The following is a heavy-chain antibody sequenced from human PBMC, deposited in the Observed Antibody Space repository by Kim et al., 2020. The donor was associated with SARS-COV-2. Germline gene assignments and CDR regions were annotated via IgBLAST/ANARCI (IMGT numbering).Heavy chain of an antibody. J-gene: IGHJ4*02. V-gene: IGHV3-7*03. Sequence: GGSLRLSCAASGFTFSSHWMSWVRLAPGKGLEWVAQIKPDGSEKYYVDSVKGRFTISRDNAKSALYLQMNSLRAEDTAVYYCARLRDRGYFDYCGQGTLVTVSS. CDR1: GFTFSSHW. CDR2: IKPDGSEK. CDR3: ARLRDRGYFDY. D-gene: IGHD3-10*01.